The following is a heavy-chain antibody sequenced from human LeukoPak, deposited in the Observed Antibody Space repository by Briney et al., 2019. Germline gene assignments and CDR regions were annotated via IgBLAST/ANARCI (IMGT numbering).Heavy chain of an antibody. D-gene: IGHD4-11*01. J-gene: IGHJ6*03. V-gene: IGHV1-69*05. CDR3: ARMTTVRGYYYYYYMDV. Sequence: VAAVKVSCKASGGTFSSYAISWVRQAPRQALEWMGRIIPIFVTANYAQKFQGRVTITTDESPSTAYMELSRLRSEDTAVYYCARMTTVRGYYYYYYMDVWGKGTTVTVSS. CDR2: IIPIFVTA. CDR1: GGTFSSYA.